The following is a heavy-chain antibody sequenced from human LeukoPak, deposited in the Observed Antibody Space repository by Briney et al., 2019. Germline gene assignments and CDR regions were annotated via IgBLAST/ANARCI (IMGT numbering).Heavy chain of an antibody. CDR1: GFTFSSYW. CDR3: ARDDAFRGVGMDV. D-gene: IGHD3-16*01. Sequence: GGSLRLSCAASGFTFSSYWMHWVRHVPGKGLVGVSRLNTDGSSTSYADSVKGRFTISRDNARNTLYLQMNSLRAEDTAVYYCARDDAFRGVGMDVWGQGTTVTVSS. V-gene: IGHV3-74*01. CDR2: LNTDGSST. J-gene: IGHJ6*02.